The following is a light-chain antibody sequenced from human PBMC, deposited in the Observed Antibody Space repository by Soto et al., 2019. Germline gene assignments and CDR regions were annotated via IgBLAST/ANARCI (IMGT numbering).Light chain of an antibody. J-gene: IGKJ4*01. Sequence: EIVLTQSPGTLSLSPGERATLSCRASQSVSSSYLAWYQQKPGQAPRLLIYGASSRATGIPDRFSGSGSVTDFTLTISRLEPEDFAVYYCHQYDSSTLTFGGGTQVESK. CDR1: QSVSSSY. CDR3: HQYDSSTLT. CDR2: GAS. V-gene: IGKV3-20*01.